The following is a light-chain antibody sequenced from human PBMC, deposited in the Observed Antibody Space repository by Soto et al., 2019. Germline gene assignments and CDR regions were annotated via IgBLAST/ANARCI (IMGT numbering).Light chain of an antibody. CDR1: QNINNY. J-gene: IGKJ5*01. V-gene: IGKV1-33*01. Sequence: DMRMTQSPSSLSASVGDGVTITCQASQNINNYLNWYQQKPGRAPKLLIYDASNLEAGVPSRFRGSGSGTDFTFTISRLQPEDIATYYCQQYENLPTFGQGTRLEIK. CDR2: DAS. CDR3: QQYENLPT.